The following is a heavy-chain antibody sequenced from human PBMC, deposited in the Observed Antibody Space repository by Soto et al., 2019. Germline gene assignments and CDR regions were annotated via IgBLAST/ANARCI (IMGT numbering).Heavy chain of an antibody. CDR2: IYYSGST. J-gene: IGHJ4*02. D-gene: IGHD3-22*01. Sequence: SETLSLTCTVSGGSMSSGGYYWSWIRQHPGKGLEWIGYIYYSGSTYYNPSLKSRVTISVDTSKNQFSLKLSSVTAADTAVYYCARARKGGYYDSSGQFDYWGQGTLVTVSS. V-gene: IGHV4-31*03. CDR3: ARARKGGYYDSSGQFDY. CDR1: GGSMSSGGYY.